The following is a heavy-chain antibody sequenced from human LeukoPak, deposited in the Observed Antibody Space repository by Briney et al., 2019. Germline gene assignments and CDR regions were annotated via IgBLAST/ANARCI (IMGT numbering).Heavy chain of an antibody. D-gene: IGHD2-2*01. CDR3: ARFCSSTSCYPYYYGSDV. V-gene: IGHV1-69*13. J-gene: IGHJ6*02. Sequence: ASVKVSCKASGGTFSSYAISWVRQAPGQGLEWMGGIIPIFGTANYAQKFQGRVTITADESTSTAYMELSSLRSEDTAVYYCARFCSSTSCYPYYYGSDVWGQGTRVTVSS. CDR2: IIPIFGTA. CDR1: GGTFSSYA.